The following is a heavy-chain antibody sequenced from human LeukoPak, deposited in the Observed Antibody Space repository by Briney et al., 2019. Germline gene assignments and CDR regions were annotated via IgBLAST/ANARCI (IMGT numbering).Heavy chain of an antibody. CDR3: ARVGLPYYYYGMDV. CDR2: IKQDGSEK. V-gene: IGHV3-7*01. CDR1: GFTFSSYW. Sequence: GGSLRLSCAASGFTFSSYWMSWVRQAPGKGLEWVANIKQDGSEKYYVDSVKGRFTISRDNAKNSLYLQMNSLRAEDTAVYYCARVGLPYYYYGMDVWGQGTTVTVSS. J-gene: IGHJ6*02. D-gene: IGHD5-12*01.